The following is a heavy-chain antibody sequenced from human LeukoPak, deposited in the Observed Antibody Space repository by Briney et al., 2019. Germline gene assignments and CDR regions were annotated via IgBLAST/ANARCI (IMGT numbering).Heavy chain of an antibody. CDR1: GFTFRTNW. Sequence: GGSLRLSCAASGFTFRTNWMSWVRQAPGKGLEWVANIKQDGSETYYVDSVKGRFTISRDNAKNSLYLQMNSLRADDTAMYYCVRDNPRCCGVVPANIDDLWGQGTLVTVSS. CDR2: IKQDGSET. CDR3: VRDNPRCCGVVPANIDDL. J-gene: IGHJ5*02. V-gene: IGHV3-7*01. D-gene: IGHD2-21*02.